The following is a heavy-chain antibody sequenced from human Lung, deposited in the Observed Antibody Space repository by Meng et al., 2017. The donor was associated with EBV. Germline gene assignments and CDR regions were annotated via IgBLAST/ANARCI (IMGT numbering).Heavy chain of an antibody. CDR1: GGSISTTNW. V-gene: IGHV4-4*03. J-gene: IGHJ4*02. D-gene: IGHD6-13*01. CDR3: ARDNVLGIAAAFDY. Sequence: QVQRQEAGPGRVKPPGTLSLTCAGSGGSISTTNWWSWVRQPPGKGLEWIGEIYHIGSTNYNPSLKSRVTISLDKSKNQFSLKLNSVTAADTAVYYCARDNVLGIAAAFDYWGQGTLVTVSS. CDR2: IYHIGST.